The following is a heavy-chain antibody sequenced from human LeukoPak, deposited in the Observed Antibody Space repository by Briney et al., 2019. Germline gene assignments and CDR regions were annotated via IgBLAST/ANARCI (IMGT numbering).Heavy chain of an antibody. Sequence: GASVKVSCKASGYTFTGYYMHWVRQAPGQGLGWMGWINPNSGGTNYAQKFQGRVTMTRDTSTSTVYMELSSLRAEDTAVYYCARDLTGATGFDYWGQGTLVTVSS. V-gene: IGHV1-2*02. D-gene: IGHD1-26*01. CDR2: INPNSGGT. CDR1: GYTFTGYY. J-gene: IGHJ4*02. CDR3: ARDLTGATGFDY.